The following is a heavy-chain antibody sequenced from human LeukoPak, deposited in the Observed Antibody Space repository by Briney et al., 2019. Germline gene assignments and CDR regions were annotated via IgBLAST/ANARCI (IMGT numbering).Heavy chain of an antibody. CDR1: AFTLSTYA. J-gene: IGHJ5*02. CDR2: ISGSAGST. Sequence: GGSLRLSCAASAFTLSTYAMSWVRQAPGKGLDWVSVISGSAGSTYYADSVKGRFTITRDNSKNTLFLQMNSLRAEDTAVYYCAKVPVEQPQRPTERSIIAAAGTIWFDPWGQGTLVTVSS. V-gene: IGHV3-23*01. CDR3: AKVPVEQPQRPTERSIIAAAGTIWFDP. D-gene: IGHD6-13*01.